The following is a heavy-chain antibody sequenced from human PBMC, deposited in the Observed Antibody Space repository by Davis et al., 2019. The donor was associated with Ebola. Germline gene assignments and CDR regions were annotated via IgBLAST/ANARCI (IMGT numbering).Heavy chain of an antibody. CDR3: ARGAATILYYYYGMDV. D-gene: IGHD3-9*01. J-gene: IGHJ6*02. V-gene: IGHV4-39*07. CDR1: GGSISSSSYY. Sequence: SETLSLTCTVSGGSISSSSYYWGWIRQPPGQGLEWIGSIYYSGSTYYNPSLKSRVTISVDTSKNQFSLKLSSVTAADTAVYYCARGAATILYYYYGMDVWGQGTTVTVSS. CDR2: IYYSGST.